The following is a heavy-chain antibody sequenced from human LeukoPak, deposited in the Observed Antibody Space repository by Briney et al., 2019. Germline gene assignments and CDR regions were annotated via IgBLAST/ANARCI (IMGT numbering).Heavy chain of an antibody. CDR3: ARVRGPTVTTWYFDL. CDR2: ISSWSDTL. D-gene: IGHD4-17*01. CDR1: GFNFSTHG. J-gene: IGHJ2*01. V-gene: IGHV3-48*01. Sequence: GGSLRLSCGASGFNFSTHGMIWVRQAPGKGLEGGSYISSWSDTLYYADSVKGRFTISRDDARNSLYLQMHSLRAGDTAVYYCARVRGPTVTTWYFDLWGRGTLVTVSS.